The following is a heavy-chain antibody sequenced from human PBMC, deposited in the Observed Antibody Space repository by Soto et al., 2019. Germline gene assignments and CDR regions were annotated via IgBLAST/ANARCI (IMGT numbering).Heavy chain of an antibody. Sequence: VGSLRLSCAASGFTFTSYTMNWVRQAPGKGLEWVSSISSSDYIYYADSMKGRVTISRDNAKNSLFLDMNSLTGEDTAVYYCARARVYATGPLDFWGQGTLVTVSS. CDR3: ARARVYATGPLDF. V-gene: IGHV3-21*06. J-gene: IGHJ4*02. CDR1: GFTFTSYT. D-gene: IGHD6-13*01. CDR2: ISSSDYI.